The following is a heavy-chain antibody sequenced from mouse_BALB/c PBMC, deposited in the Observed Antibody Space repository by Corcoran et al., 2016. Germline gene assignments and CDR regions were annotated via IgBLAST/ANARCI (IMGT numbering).Heavy chain of an antibody. CDR3: ARDWDWFFDV. CDR2: IYPKNGDT. Sequence: EVQLQQSGPELVKPGASVKMSCKASGYTFTDYYMKWVKQSHGKNLEWIGDIYPKNGDTSYNQKFKGKATLTVDKSSSTVYMQLNSLTSEDSAVYYCARDWDWFFDVWGAGTTVTVSS. V-gene: IGHV1-26*01. CDR1: GYTFTDYY. J-gene: IGHJ1*01. D-gene: IGHD4-1*01.